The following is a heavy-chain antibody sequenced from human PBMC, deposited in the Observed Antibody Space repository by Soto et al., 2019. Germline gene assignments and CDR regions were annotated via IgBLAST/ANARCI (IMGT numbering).Heavy chain of an antibody. CDR2: IYYSGST. J-gene: IGHJ5*02. CDR1: GGSISSYY. V-gene: IGHV4-59*08. Sequence: TSETLSLTCTVSGGSISSYYWSWIRQPPGKGLEWIGYIYYSGSTNYNPSLKSRVTISVDTSKNQFSLKLSSVTAADTAVYYCARLPYGSGSYFHWFDPWGQGTLVTVSS. D-gene: IGHD3-10*01. CDR3: ARLPYGSGSYFHWFDP.